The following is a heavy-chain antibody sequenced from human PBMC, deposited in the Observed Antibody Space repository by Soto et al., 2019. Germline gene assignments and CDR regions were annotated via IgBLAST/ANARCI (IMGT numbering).Heavy chain of an antibody. D-gene: IGHD6-19*01. Sequence: QVQLQESGPGLVKPSETLSLTCTVSGGSISSYYWSWIRQPPGKGLEWIGYIYYSGSTNYNPSLKSRVTISVDTSKNQFSLKRSSVTAADTAVYYCARLCGWSVDYWGQGTLVTVSS. CDR2: IYYSGST. CDR1: GGSISSYY. CDR3: ARLCGWSVDY. V-gene: IGHV4-59*08. J-gene: IGHJ4*02.